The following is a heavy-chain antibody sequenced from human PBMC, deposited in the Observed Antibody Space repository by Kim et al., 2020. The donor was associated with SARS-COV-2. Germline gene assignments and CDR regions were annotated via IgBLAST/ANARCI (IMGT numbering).Heavy chain of an antibody. CDR2: TYYRSKWYN. J-gene: IGHJ6*02. CDR1: GDSVSSNSAA. V-gene: IGHV6-1*01. CDR3: ARDFYDFWSGYPPRYYGMDV. D-gene: IGHD3-3*01. Sequence: SQTLSLTCAISGDSVSSNSAAWNWIRQSPSRGLEWLGRTYYRSKWYNDYAVSVKSRITINPDTSKNQFSLQLNSVTPEDTAVYYCARDFYDFWSGYPPRYYGMDVWGQGTTVTVSS.